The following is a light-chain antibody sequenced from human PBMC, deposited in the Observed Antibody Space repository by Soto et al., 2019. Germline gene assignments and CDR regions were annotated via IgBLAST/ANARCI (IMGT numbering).Light chain of an antibody. CDR1: QSVGIN. CDR3: RHYDDWPLT. V-gene: IGKV3-11*01. CDR2: DAS. J-gene: IGKJ1*01. Sequence: VIARCGDIWSLTPRERVAQARRASQSVGINVAWYQQKPGQAPRLLIYDASNRATGIPARFSGSGSRTDLHFSFTGLEPEHFALHSMRHYDDWPLTLGEGTRVDIK.